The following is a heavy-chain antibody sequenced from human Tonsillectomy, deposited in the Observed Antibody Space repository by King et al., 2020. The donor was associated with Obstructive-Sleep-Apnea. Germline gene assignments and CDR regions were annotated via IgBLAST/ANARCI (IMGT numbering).Heavy chain of an antibody. Sequence: VQLVESGGGLVQPGGSLRLSCAASGFTFSSYAMSWVRQAPGKGLEWVSAIRGRGGSTYYADSGKGRFTISRDNSKNTLYRQRNSRRAEDTAVYYCAKGGYCSSTSCSYYYYGMDVWGQGTTVTVSS. CDR3: AKGGYCSSTSCSYYYYGMDV. CDR2: IRGRGGST. D-gene: IGHD2-2*01. V-gene: IGHV3-23*04. CDR1: GFTFSSYA. J-gene: IGHJ6*02.